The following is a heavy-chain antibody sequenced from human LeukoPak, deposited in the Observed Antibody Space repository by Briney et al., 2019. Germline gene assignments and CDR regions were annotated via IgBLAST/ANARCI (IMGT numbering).Heavy chain of an antibody. CDR3: ARAPDRWPFDY. J-gene: IGHJ4*02. D-gene: IGHD1-14*01. CDR1: GGSIRSSDYY. V-gene: IGHV4-30-4*01. Sequence: PSETLSLTCTVSGGSIRSSDYYWSWIRQPPGKGLEWIGYIYYSGSTNYNPSLKSRVTISVDTSKNQFSLKLSSVTAADTAVYYCARAPDRWPFDYWGQGTLVTVSS. CDR2: IYYSGST.